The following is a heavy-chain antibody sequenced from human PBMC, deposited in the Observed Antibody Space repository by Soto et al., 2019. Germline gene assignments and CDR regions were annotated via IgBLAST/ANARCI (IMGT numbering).Heavy chain of an antibody. D-gene: IGHD4-17*01. CDR1: GYTFTSYA. CDR2: INAGNGNT. Sequence: ASVKVSCKASGYTFTSYAMHWVRQAPGQRLEWMGWINAGNGNTKYSQKFQGRVTITRDTSASTAYMELSSLRSEDTAVYYCARGDYGDYDYYYYGMDVWGQGTTVTVSS. CDR3: ARGDYGDYDYYYYGMDV. V-gene: IGHV1-3*01. J-gene: IGHJ6*02.